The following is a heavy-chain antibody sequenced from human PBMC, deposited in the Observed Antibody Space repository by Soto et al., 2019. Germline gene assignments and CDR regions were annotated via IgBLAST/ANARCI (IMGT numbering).Heavy chain of an antibody. Sequence: ASVKVSCKASGYTFTSYGISWVRQAPGQGLEWMGWISAYNGNTNYAQKLQGRVTMTTDTSTSTAYMELSSLRSDDTAVYYCARELENQALNWNAKEKYFDYWGQGTLVTVSS. D-gene: IGHD1-20*01. CDR1: GYTFTSYG. V-gene: IGHV1-18*01. CDR2: ISAYNGNT. J-gene: IGHJ4*02. CDR3: ARELENQALNWNAKEKYFDY.